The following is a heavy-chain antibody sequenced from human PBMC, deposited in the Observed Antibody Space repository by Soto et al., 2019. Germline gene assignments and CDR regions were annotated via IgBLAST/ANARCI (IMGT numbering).Heavy chain of an antibody. CDR2: TNHSGST. CDR1: GGSFSGYY. J-gene: IGHJ4*02. D-gene: IGHD4-4*01. V-gene: IGHV4-34*01. Sequence: SETLSLTCAVYGGSFSGYYWSWIRQPPGKGLEWIGETNHSGSTNYNPSLKSRVTISVDTSKNQFSLKLSSVTAADTAVYYCARAHDYSNYLDYWGQGTLVTVSS. CDR3: ARAHDYSNYLDY.